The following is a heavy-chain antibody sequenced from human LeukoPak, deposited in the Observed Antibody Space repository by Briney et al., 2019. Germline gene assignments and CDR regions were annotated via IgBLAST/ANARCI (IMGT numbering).Heavy chain of an antibody. V-gene: IGHV3-7*01. CDR2: IKRDRSEK. D-gene: IGHD1-26*01. Sequence: QPGGSLRLSCAASGFTLSSYWMSWVRQAPGKGLEWVANIKRDRSEKYYVDSVKGRFTISRDNAKNSLYLQMNSLRVEDTAVYYCVRDDGATKPCWGQGTLVTVSS. CDR3: VRDDGATKPC. CDR1: GFTLSSYW. J-gene: IGHJ4*02.